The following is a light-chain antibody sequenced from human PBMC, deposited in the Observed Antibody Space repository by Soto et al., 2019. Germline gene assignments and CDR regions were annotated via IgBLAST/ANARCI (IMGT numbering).Light chain of an antibody. CDR1: SSDVGSYNL. Sequence: QSALTQPASVSGYPGQSITISCTGTSSDVGSYNLVSWYQQHPGKAPKLMIYEVSKRPSGVSNRFSGSKSGNTASLTISVLQAEDEADYYCCSYAGSSTLVVFGGGTKLTVL. CDR2: EVS. J-gene: IGLJ2*01. CDR3: CSYAGSSTLVV. V-gene: IGLV2-23*02.